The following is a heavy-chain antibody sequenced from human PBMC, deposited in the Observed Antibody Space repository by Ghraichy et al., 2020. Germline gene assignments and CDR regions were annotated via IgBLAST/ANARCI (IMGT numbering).Heavy chain of an antibody. V-gene: IGHV4-30-4*07. J-gene: IGHJ4*02. D-gene: IGHD1-14*01. CDR3: VRGTNPPDY. Sequence: SQTLSLTCTVSNDSISSGANSWSWIRQPPGKGLEWIGYIYYSGSTYSNPSRKRRVTFSLDTSKNQFSLKLSSVTAADTAVYYCVRGTNPPDYWGQGTLVTVSS. CDR2: IYYSGST. CDR1: NDSISSGANS.